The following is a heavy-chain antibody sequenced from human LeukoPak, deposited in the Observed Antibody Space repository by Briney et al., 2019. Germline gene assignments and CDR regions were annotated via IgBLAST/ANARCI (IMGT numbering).Heavy chain of an antibody. V-gene: IGHV4-59*01. CDR2: IYYSGST. CDR1: GGSISSYY. Sequence: SETLSLTCTVSGGSISSYYWSWIRQPPGKGLEWIGYIYYSGSTNYNPSLKSRVTISVDTSKNQFSLKLSSVTAADTAVYYCARRPWGGMDVWGQGTTVTVSS. D-gene: IGHD1-26*01. J-gene: IGHJ6*02. CDR3: ARRPWGGMDV.